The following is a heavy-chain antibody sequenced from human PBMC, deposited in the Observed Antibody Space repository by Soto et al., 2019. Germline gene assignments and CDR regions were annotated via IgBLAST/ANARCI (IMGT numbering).Heavy chain of an antibody. CDR1: GFTFSSAA. CDR3: AKAAPTGYYYVAQFDY. D-gene: IGHD3-22*01. CDR2: ISASGLST. J-gene: IGHJ4*02. V-gene: IGHV3-23*01. Sequence: GGSLRLSCAASGFTFSSAAMTWVRQAPGKGLEWVSAISASGLSTYYADSVKGRFTISRDNSTNTVYLQMHSLTGDDTAFYYCAKAAPTGYYYVAQFDYWGRGTLVTVSS.